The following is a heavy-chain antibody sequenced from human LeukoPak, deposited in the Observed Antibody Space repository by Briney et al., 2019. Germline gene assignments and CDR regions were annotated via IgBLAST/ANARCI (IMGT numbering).Heavy chain of an antibody. J-gene: IGHJ4*02. D-gene: IGHD3-9*01. CDR2: IYYTGST. Sequence: SETLSLTCTVSGDSVSSTTYYWGWIRQPPGKGLKWMANIYYTGSTYSNPSLKSRVSMSVDTSKNQFSLKMSSLTAADTAVYFCARLSKGRYFDYIFESWGQGTLVTVSS. V-gene: IGHV4-39*01. CDR1: GDSVSSTTYY. CDR3: ARLSKGRYFDYIFES.